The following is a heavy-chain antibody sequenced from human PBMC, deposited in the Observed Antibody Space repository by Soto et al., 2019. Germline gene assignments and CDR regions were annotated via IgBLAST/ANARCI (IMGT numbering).Heavy chain of an antibody. D-gene: IGHD1-1*01. CDR1: GFTFSTFA. Sequence: EVQLLESGGGFVQPGGALRLSCAASGFTFSTFAMTWVRQAQGTGLEWVASISASGTHTYHADPGRGRFTISRDDSINTMSLQLHSIRGGDTAVYYCAKGRRPGNHMEAWGRGTTVNVSS. J-gene: IGHJ6*03. CDR2: ISASGTHT. CDR3: AKGRRPGNHMEA. V-gene: IGHV3-23*01.